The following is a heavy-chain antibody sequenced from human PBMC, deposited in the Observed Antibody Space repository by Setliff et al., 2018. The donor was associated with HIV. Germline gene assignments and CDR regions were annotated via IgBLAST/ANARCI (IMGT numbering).Heavy chain of an antibody. CDR2: IDWDDDK. CDR1: GISLSTDGMC. Sequence: SGPTLVNAPQTLTLTCTFSGISLSTDGMCVSWIRQPPGKALEWLARIDWDDDKYYSTSLKTRLTISKDTSKNLVVLTMTNMDPVDTATYSCARMASSGWYPFDYWGQGTLVTVSS. V-gene: IGHV2-70*11. J-gene: IGHJ4*02. CDR3: ARMASSGWYPFDY. D-gene: IGHD6-19*01.